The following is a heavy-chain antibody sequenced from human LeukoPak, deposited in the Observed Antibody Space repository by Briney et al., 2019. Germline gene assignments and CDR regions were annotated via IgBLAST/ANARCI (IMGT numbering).Heavy chain of an antibody. J-gene: IGHJ3*02. CDR3: AKDSLYYEGVNAFDI. Sequence: GGSLRLSCAASGFTFSSYGMHWVRQAPGKGLEGVAVIWYDGSNKYYADSVKGRFTISRDNSKNTLYLQMNSLRAEDTAVYYCAKDSLYYEGVNAFDIWGQGTMVTVSS. CDR2: IWYDGSNK. V-gene: IGHV3-33*06. D-gene: IGHD3-22*01. CDR1: GFTFSSYG.